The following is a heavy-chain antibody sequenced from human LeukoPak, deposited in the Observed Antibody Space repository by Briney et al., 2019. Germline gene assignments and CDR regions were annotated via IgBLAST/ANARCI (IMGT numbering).Heavy chain of an antibody. CDR1: GGPISSGDYY. Sequence: SETLSLTCTVSGGPISSGDYYWSWIRQPPGKGLEWIGYIYDSGSTYYNPSLKSRVTISVDTSKNQSSLRLSSVTAADTAVYYCARISFSTIVVARYAFDIWGQGTMVTVSS. J-gene: IGHJ3*02. D-gene: IGHD3-22*01. V-gene: IGHV4-30-4*01. CDR2: IYDSGST. CDR3: ARISFSTIVVARYAFDI.